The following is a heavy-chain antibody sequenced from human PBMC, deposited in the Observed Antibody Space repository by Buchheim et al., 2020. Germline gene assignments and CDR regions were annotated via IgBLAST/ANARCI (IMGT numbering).Heavy chain of an antibody. J-gene: IGHJ4*02. V-gene: IGHV3-30*18. D-gene: IGHD3-22*01. CDR2: ISYDGRNK. Sequence: QVQLVESGGGVVQPGRSLRLSCVVSGLNFSTYGMDWVRQAPGKGLEWVALISYDGRNKFHADSVKGRFTISRDNSQNTLFLQMNSLRTEDTALYYCAKAITKIVDAIDYWGQGTL. CDR1: GLNFSTYG. CDR3: AKAITKIVDAIDY.